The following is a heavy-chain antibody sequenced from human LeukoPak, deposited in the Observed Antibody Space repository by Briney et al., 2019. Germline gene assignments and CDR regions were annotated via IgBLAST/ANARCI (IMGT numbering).Heavy chain of an antibody. D-gene: IGHD3-10*01. J-gene: IGHJ4*02. CDR1: GYSFTSYW. V-gene: IGHV5-51*01. CDR2: INPGDSDT. CDR3: ARLAGGTMVRGVPFDY. Sequence: GESLKISCKGSGYSFTSYWIGWVRQMPGKGLEWMGIINPGDSDTRYSPSFQGQVTISADKSISTAYLQWSSLKASDTAMYYCARLAGGTMVRGVPFDYWGQGTLVTVSS.